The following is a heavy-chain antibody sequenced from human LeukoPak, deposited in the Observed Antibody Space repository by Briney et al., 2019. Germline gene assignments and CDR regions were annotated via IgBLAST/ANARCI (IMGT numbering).Heavy chain of an antibody. J-gene: IGHJ3*02. Sequence: ASVKVSCKASGYTFTGYYMHWVRQAPGQGLEWMGWINPNSGGTNYAQKFQGRVTMTRDTSISTAYMELSRLRSDDTAVYYCARGYYDSSGYYSDAFDIWGQGTMVTVSS. V-gene: IGHV1-2*02. D-gene: IGHD3-22*01. CDR1: GYTFTGYY. CDR3: ARGYYDSSGYYSDAFDI. CDR2: INPNSGGT.